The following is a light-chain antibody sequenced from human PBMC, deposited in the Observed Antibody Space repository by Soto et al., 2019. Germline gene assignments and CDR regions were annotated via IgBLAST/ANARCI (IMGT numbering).Light chain of an antibody. J-gene: IGKJ5*01. Sequence: EIVLTQSPGTLSLSPGEIATLSCSASQSVRSIYLAWYQQKPGQAPRLLIYGASSRATGIPDRFSGSGSGTDFTLTISRVEPEDFAVYYCQQYGSSPPITFGQGTRLEIK. V-gene: IGKV3-20*01. CDR3: QQYGSSPPIT. CDR1: QSVRSIY. CDR2: GAS.